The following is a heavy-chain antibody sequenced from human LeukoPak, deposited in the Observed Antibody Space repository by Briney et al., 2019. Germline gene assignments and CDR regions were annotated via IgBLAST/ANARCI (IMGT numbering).Heavy chain of an antibody. V-gene: IGHV3-11*01. CDR1: GFTFSDYY. D-gene: IGHD6-19*01. Sequence: TGGSLRLSCAASGFTFSDYYMSWIRQAPGKGLEWVSYISSSGSTIYYADSVKGRFTISRDNAKNSLHLQMNSLRAEDTAVYYCARGGSGWYSPPNWFDPWGQGTLVTVSS. CDR3: ARGGSGWYSPPNWFDP. J-gene: IGHJ5*02. CDR2: ISSSGSTI.